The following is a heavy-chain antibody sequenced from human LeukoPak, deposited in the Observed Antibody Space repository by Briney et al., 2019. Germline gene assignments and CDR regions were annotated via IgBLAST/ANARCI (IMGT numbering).Heavy chain of an antibody. CDR1: GFTFNTYT. Sequence: GGSLRLSCAASGFTFNTYTMHWVRQAPGKGLEWVALISNDGSDKYYADSVTGRFTISSDNSMNTLYLQMDSLTVEDTALYYCARAWRGWAYYYYGMDVWGQGATVTVSS. V-gene: IGHV3-30-3*01. CDR2: ISNDGSDK. J-gene: IGHJ6*02. D-gene: IGHD6-19*01. CDR3: ARAWRGWAYYYYGMDV.